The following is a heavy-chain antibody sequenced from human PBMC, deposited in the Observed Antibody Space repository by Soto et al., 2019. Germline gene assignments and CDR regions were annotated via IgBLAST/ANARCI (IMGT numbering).Heavy chain of an antibody. CDR2: IYPGDSDT. CDR3: AXRDGYYYGSGTYTGVDY. V-gene: IGHV5-51*01. Sequence: VSLKISCRGSGYSFTSYWIGWVRQMPGKGLEWMGIIYPGDSDTRYSPSFQGQVTISADKSISTAYLQWSSLKASDTAMYYCAXRDGYYYGSGTYTGVDYWGQGTLVTVSS. J-gene: IGHJ4*02. D-gene: IGHD3-10*01. CDR1: GYSFTSYW.